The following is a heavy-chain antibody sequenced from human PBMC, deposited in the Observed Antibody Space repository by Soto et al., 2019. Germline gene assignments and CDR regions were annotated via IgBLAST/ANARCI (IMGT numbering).Heavy chain of an antibody. V-gene: IGHV1-3*01. J-gene: IGHJ4*02. CDR2: INAGNGNT. Sequence: QVQLVQSGAEVKKPGASVKVSCKASGYAFTSYAMHWVRQAPGQRLEWMGWINAGNGNTKYSQKFQGRVTITRDTSASTAYMELSSLRSEDTDVYYCSGGPVGDGYVIDYWGQGTLVTVSS. CDR3: SGGPVGDGYVIDY. CDR1: GYAFTSYA. D-gene: IGHD3-16*01.